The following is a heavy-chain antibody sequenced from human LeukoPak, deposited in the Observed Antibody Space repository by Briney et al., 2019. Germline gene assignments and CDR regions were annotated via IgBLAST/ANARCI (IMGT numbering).Heavy chain of an antibody. CDR2: ISSSSGAA. Sequence: GGSLRLSCAASGFTLSTYSMNWVHQAPGKGLEWISYISSSSGAAYYADSVKGRFTISRDNAKNSLYLEMNSLRDEDTAVYYCARGHSSGSAGEYWGQGTLVTVSS. CDR1: GFTLSTYS. D-gene: IGHD6-19*01. J-gene: IGHJ4*02. V-gene: IGHV3-48*02. CDR3: ARGHSSGSAGEY.